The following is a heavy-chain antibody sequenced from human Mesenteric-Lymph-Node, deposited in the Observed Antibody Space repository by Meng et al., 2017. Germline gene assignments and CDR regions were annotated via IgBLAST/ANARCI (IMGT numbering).Heavy chain of an antibody. D-gene: IGHD3-22*01. CDR1: GFTFSSYA. CDR3: AKDYYYDSSGYYYLDY. CDR2: ISGSGGST. J-gene: IGHJ4*02. Sequence: GESLKISCAASGFTFSSYAMSWVRQAPGKGLEWVSAISGSGGSTYYADSVKGRFTISRDNSKNTLYLQMNSLRAEDTAVYYCAKDYYYDSSGYYYLDYWGQGTRVTCSS. V-gene: IGHV3-23*01.